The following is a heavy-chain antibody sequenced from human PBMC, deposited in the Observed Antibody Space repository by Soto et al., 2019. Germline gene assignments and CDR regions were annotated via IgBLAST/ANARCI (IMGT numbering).Heavy chain of an antibody. D-gene: IGHD2-15*01. CDR1: GGSVSSGSYY. V-gene: IGHV4-61*01. J-gene: IGHJ1*01. CDR3: AREWRYCSGGSCYTVFQH. Sequence: PSETLSLTCTVSGGSVSSGSYYWSWIRQPPGKGLEWIGYIYYSGSTNYNPSLKSRVTISVDTSKNQFSLKLSSVTAADTAVYYCAREWRYCSGGSCYTVFQHWGQGTLVTVSS. CDR2: IYYSGST.